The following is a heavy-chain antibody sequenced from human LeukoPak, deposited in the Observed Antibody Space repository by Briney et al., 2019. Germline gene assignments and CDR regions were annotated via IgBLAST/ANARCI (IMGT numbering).Heavy chain of an antibody. CDR1: GYTFTSYA. V-gene: IGHV7-4-1*02. J-gene: IGHJ4*02. D-gene: IGHD6-19*01. Sequence: GASVKVSCEASGYTFTSYAMNWVRQAPGQGLEWMGWINTNTGNPTYAQGFTGRFVFSLDTSVSTAYLQISSLKAEDTAVYYCARDGSSGWYVNFDYWGQGTLVTVSS. CDR3: ARDGSSGWYVNFDY. CDR2: INTNTGNP.